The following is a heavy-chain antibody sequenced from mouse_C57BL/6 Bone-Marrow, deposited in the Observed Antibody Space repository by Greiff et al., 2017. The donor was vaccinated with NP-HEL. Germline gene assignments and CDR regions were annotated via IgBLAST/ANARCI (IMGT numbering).Heavy chain of an antibody. CDR2: IWTGGGT. J-gene: IGHJ1*03. CDR3: ARIPYYSVVGWYFDV. V-gene: IGHV2-9-1*01. Sequence: VKLMESGPGLVAPSQSLSITCTVSGFSLTSYAISWVRQPPGKGLEWLGVIWTGGGTNYNSALKSRLSISKDNSKSQVFLKMNSLQTDDTARYYCARIPYYSVVGWYFDVWGIGTTVTVSS. CDR1: GFSLTSYA. D-gene: IGHD1-1*01.